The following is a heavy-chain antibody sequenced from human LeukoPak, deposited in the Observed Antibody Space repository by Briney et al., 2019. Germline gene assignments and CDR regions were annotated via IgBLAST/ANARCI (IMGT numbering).Heavy chain of an antibody. D-gene: IGHD3-10*01. CDR2: IHYTGNT. Sequence: SETLSLTCTVSGASVRGYYWSWIRQPPGKGLEWIGYIHYTGNTDYNPSLTSRVTMSVDTSKNQFSLMLTSVTAVDTAVYYCARGYGSGSYNNFNQWGQGLLVAVSS. V-gene: IGHV4-59*02. CDR3: ARGYGSGSYNNFNQ. J-gene: IGHJ4*02. CDR1: GASVRGYY.